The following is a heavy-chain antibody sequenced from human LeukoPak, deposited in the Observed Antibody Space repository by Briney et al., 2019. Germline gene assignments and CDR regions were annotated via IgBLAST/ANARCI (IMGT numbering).Heavy chain of an antibody. Sequence: GGSLRLSCAASGFSVSSKYMNWVRQAPGKGLEWASVIYSGGSTYYADSVKGRFTISRDNSENTLYLQMNSLRAEDTAVYYCARDTVPGIAVLGYWGQGTLVTVSS. CDR1: GFSVSSKY. V-gene: IGHV3-53*01. CDR2: IYSGGST. J-gene: IGHJ4*02. D-gene: IGHD6-19*01. CDR3: ARDTVPGIAVLGY.